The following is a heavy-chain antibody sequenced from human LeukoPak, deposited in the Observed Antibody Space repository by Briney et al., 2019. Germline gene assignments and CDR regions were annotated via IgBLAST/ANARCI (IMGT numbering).Heavy chain of an antibody. CDR2: IIPIFGTA. CDR1: GGTFSSYA. V-gene: IGHV1-69*13. D-gene: IGHD4-23*01. Sequence: SVKVSCKASGGTFSSYAISWVRQAPGQGLEWMGGIIPIFGTANYAQKFQGRVTITADESTSTAYMELSSLRSEDTAVYYCARDYGGNSGYYYYMDVWGKGTTVTVSS. CDR3: ARDYGGNSGYYYYMDV. J-gene: IGHJ6*03.